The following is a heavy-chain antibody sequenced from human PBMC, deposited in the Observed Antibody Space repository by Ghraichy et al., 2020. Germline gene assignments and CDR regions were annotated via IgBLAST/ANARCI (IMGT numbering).Heavy chain of an antibody. CDR2: FYYRGGT. D-gene: IGHD3-9*01. CDR1: GGSISNTNYY. J-gene: IGHJ4*02. CDR3: ARHPDYDLLTGYPIDY. V-gene: IGHV4-39*01. Sequence: SETLSLTCTVSGGSISNTNYYWGWIRQPPGKGLEWIGSFYYRGGTYYNPSLKSRVTISVDTSKNQFSLKLSSVTAADTAMYYCARHPDYDLLTGYPIDYWGQGTLVAVSS.